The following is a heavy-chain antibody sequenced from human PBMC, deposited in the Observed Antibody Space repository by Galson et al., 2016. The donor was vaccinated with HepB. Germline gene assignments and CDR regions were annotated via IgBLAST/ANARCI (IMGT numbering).Heavy chain of an antibody. J-gene: IGHJ3*02. CDR1: GFTFSSCA. CDR3: VKEGYQELSDGAFDI. D-gene: IGHD2-2*01. V-gene: IGHV3-64D*06. CDR2: ISDNGGST. Sequence: SLRLSCAASGFTFSSCAMHWVRQAPGKGLESVSAISDNGGSTYYADSVKGRFTISRDNSKNTVYLQMSSLRIEDTAVYFCVKEGYQELSDGAFDIWGQGTMVTVSS.